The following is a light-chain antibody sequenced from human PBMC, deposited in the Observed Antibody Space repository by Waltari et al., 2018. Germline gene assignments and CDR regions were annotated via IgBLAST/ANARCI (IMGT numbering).Light chain of an antibody. V-gene: IGLV3-21*02. CDR2: AAS. Sequence: SYVLPQSPSVSVAPGQTAVITCGGNNIGSNTVCWFQQKPGQAPVLVVYAASDRPSGIPERFSGSNSGNTATLTVSRVEAGDEADYYCQVWDSISDRVLFGGGTKLTVL. J-gene: IGLJ2*01. CDR3: QVWDSISDRVL. CDR1: NIGSNT.